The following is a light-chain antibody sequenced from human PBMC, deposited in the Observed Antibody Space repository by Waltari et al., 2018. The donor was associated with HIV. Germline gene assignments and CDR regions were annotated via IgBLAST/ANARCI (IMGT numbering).Light chain of an antibody. CDR1: ALPKRY. V-gene: IGLV3-10*01. CDR2: EDS. J-gene: IGLJ3*02. Sequence: SYELTQPPSVSVSPGQTARLTCSGDALPKRYAYWYQQKSGQAPVLVIYEDSKRPSGIPERVSGSSSGTRATLTISGAQVEDEADYYCYSRDSSGNSWVFGGGTKLTVL. CDR3: YSRDSSGNSWV.